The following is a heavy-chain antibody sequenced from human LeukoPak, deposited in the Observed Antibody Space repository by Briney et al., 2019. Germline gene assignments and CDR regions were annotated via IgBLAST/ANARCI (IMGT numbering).Heavy chain of an antibody. Sequence: PGGSLRLSCAASGFTFSSYGMHWVRQAPGKGLEWVAVISYDGSNKYYADSVKGRFTISRDNAKNSLYLQMNSLRAEDTAVYYCARDGVYGDYVPPRYFDYWGQGTLVTVSS. D-gene: IGHD4-17*01. J-gene: IGHJ4*02. CDR2: ISYDGSNK. V-gene: IGHV3-30*03. CDR1: GFTFSSYG. CDR3: ARDGVYGDYVPPRYFDY.